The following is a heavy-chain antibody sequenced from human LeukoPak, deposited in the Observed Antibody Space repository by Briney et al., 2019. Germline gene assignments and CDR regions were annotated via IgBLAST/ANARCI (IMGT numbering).Heavy chain of an antibody. CDR3: ARDWRLGELSPYYFDY. J-gene: IGHJ4*02. D-gene: IGHD3-16*02. CDR1: GFTFSGYS. CDR2: ISSSSSYI. Sequence: GSLRLSCAASGFTFSGYSMNWVRQAPGKGLEWVSSISSSSSYIYYADSVEGRFTISRDNAKNSLYLQMNSLRAEDTAVYYCARDWRLGELSPYYFDYWGQGTLVTVSS. V-gene: IGHV3-21*01.